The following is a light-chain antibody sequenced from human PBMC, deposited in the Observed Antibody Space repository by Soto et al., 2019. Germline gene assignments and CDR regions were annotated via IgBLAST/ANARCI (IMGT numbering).Light chain of an antibody. CDR3: VSYTSNSLYV. Sequence: QSALTQPASVSGSPGQSITISCTGTSSDVGGYNYVSWYQQQPGRAPKLMIHDVSYRPSGVSDRFSGSKSDNTASLTISGLQAEDEADYYCVSYTSNSLYVFGTGTKVTV. CDR1: SSDVGGYNY. V-gene: IGLV2-14*03. CDR2: DVS. J-gene: IGLJ1*01.